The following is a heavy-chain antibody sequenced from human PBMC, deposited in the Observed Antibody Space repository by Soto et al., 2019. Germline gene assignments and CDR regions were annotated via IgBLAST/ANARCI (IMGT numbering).Heavy chain of an antibody. CDR2: ISASGDTT. V-gene: IGHV3-23*01. Sequence: ELHLLESGGGLVQPGGSLRLSCAASGFTFSIYAFNWVRQAPGKGLEWVSGISASGDTTSYADSVKGRFTISRDNSKSTLYLQMNSLRAEDTAVYYCAARTIGSFFDYWGQGTLVTVSS. CDR1: GFTFSIYA. D-gene: IGHD1-26*01. CDR3: AARTIGSFFDY. J-gene: IGHJ4*02.